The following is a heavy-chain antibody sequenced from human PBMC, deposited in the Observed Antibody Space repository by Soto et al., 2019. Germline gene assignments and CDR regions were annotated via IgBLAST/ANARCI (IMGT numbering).Heavy chain of an antibody. CDR3: ARGGDYSRGGWFDP. J-gene: IGHJ5*02. V-gene: IGHV4-59*12. CDR1: GGSISSYY. Sequence: SETLSLTCTVSGGSISSYYWSWIRQPPGKGLEWIGCIYYSGSTNYNPSLKSRVTISVDTSKNQFSLKLSSVTAADTAVYYCARGGDYSRGGWFDPWGQGTLVTVSS. CDR2: IYYSGST. D-gene: IGHD6-13*01.